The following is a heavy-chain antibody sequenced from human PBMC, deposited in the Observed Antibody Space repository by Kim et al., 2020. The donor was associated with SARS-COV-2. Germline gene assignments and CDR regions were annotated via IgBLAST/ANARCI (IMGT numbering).Heavy chain of an antibody. D-gene: IGHD1-26*01. V-gene: IGHV3-11*06. J-gene: IGHJ4*02. Sequence: NYAVSVNGRFTISRDNAKNSLYLQMNGLRAEDTAVYYCARNSGSYTPIDYWGQGTLVIVSS. CDR3: ARNSGSYTPIDY.